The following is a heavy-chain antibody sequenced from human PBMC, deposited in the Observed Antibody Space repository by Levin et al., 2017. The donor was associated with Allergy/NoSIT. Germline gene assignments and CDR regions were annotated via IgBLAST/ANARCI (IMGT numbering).Heavy chain of an antibody. J-gene: IGHJ6*02. V-gene: IGHV3-74*01. Sequence: GGSLRLSCAASGFTFSTYWMHWVRQAPGRGLVWLSRIKNDGSFTNNADSVKGRFTISRDNAKNTLYLQMNSLRAEDTAVYYCARDICSGDCYSGGNGLEVWGQGTTVTVSS. CDR2: IKNDGSFT. D-gene: IGHD2-21*02. CDR1: GFTFSTYW. CDR3: ARDICSGDCYSGGNGLEV.